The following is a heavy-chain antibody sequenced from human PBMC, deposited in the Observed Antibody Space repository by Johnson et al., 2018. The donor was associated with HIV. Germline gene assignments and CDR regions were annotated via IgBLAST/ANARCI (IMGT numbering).Heavy chain of an antibody. CDR3: AKDQYRKLTTVAGI. CDR2: ISYDGSNT. Sequence: QVQLVESGGGLVQPGGSLRLSCAASGFTFSSYAMSWVRQAPGQGLEWVALISYDGSNTYYADSVRGRFTLSRDNSKNTVYLQMNSLRAEDTAVYYCAKDQYRKLTTVAGIWGQGTMVTVSS. J-gene: IGHJ3*02. V-gene: IGHV3-30*18. D-gene: IGHD4-17*01. CDR1: GFTFSSYA.